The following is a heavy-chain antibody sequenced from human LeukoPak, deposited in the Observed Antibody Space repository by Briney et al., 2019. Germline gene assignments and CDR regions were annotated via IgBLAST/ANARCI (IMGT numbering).Heavy chain of an antibody. Sequence: GGSLRLSCAASGFTFSSYGMHWVRQAPGKGLEWVAVISYDGSNKYYADSVKGRFTISRDNSKNTLYLQMNSLTAEDTAVYYCAKDFDFWSGYHGYYYYGMDVWGQGTTVTVSS. CDR3: AKDFDFWSGYHGYYYYGMDV. CDR1: GFTFSSYG. CDR2: ISYDGSNK. J-gene: IGHJ6*02. D-gene: IGHD3-3*01. V-gene: IGHV3-30*18.